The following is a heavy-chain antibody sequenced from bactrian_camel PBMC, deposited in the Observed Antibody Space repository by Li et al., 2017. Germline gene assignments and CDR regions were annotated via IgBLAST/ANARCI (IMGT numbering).Heavy chain of an antibody. CDR1: EYMASIFRASSFC. V-gene: IGHV3S53*01. CDR3: AARSVGWCPLFEHWLGKRAYTPGGYFAN. Sequence: HVQLVESGGDSVLAGGSLRLSCASSEYMASIFRASSFCMGWFRQIPDREREGVAGIESDGSTSYADSVKGRFTISQDSAKNILYLQMHSPKPEDTAMYYCAARSVGWCPLFEHWLGKRAYTPGGYFANWGQGTQVTVS. J-gene: IGHJ6*01. D-gene: IGHD1*01. CDR2: IESDGST.